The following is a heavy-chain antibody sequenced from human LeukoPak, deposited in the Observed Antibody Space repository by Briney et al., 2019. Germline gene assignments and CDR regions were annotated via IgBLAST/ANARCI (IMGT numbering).Heavy chain of an antibody. CDR3: ARGRIAVAAFYYFDY. Sequence: SETLSLTCTVSGGSISSYYWSWIRQPAGKGLEWIGRIYTSGSTNYNPSLKSRVTMSVDTSKNQFSLKLSSVTAADTAVHYCARGRIAVAAFYYFDYWGQGTLVTVSS. D-gene: IGHD6-19*01. CDR1: GGSISSYY. V-gene: IGHV4-4*07. CDR2: IYTSGST. J-gene: IGHJ4*02.